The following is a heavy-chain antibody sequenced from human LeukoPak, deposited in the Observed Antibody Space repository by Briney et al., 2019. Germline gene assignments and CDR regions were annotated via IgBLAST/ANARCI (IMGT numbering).Heavy chain of an antibody. CDR1: GGSISSYY. D-gene: IGHD3-22*01. V-gene: IGHV4-59*01. CDR2: IYYSGST. J-gene: IGHJ4*02. Sequence: SETLSLTCTVSGGSISSYYWSWIRQPPGKGLEWIGYIYYSGSTNYNPSLKSRVTISVDTSKNQFSLKLNSVTAADTAVYYCAITKGYDSSGYYYFDYWGQGTLVTVSS. CDR3: AITKGYDSSGYYYFDY.